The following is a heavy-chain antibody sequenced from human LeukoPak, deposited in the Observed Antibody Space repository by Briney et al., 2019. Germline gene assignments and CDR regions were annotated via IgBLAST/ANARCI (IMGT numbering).Heavy chain of an antibody. J-gene: IGHJ4*02. V-gene: IGHV3-33*06. CDR1: GFTLSSYG. Sequence: PGGSLRLSCAASGFTLSSYGMHWVRQAPGKGVESGVVNWYDGSNKYYAVSVKGSFTITRDNYKNTLHLHMNSLSAEDAAVYYCAKDLVGALDYWGQGTLVTVSS. CDR2: NWYDGSNK. D-gene: IGHD2-15*01. CDR3: AKDLVGALDY.